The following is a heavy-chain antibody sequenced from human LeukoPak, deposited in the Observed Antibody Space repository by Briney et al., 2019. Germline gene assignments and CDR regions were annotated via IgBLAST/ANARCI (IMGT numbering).Heavy chain of an antibody. V-gene: IGHV4-59*01. Sequence: PSETLSLTCTVSGDSISGFYWNWIRQPPGKGLEWIGHVYDSGSTTYNPSVKSRVIISQDTSKNEFSLKLKSVTAADTAVYYCARDANFDSWGRGTLVTVSS. CDR3: ARDANFDS. CDR2: VYDSGST. J-gene: IGHJ4*02. CDR1: GDSISGFY.